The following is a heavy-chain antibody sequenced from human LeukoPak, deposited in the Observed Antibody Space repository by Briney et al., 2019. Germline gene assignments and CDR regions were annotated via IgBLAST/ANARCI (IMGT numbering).Heavy chain of an antibody. CDR1: GGSISSGGYS. CDR3: ARVYDGSWYYFDY. V-gene: IGHV4-30-4*07. Sequence: PSETLSLTCAVSGGSISSGGYSWSWIRQPPGKGLEWIGYIYYSGSTYYNPSLKSRVTISVDTSKNQFSLKLSSVTAADTAVYYCARVYDGSWYYFDYWGQGTLVTVSS. J-gene: IGHJ4*02. D-gene: IGHD6-13*01. CDR2: IYYSGST.